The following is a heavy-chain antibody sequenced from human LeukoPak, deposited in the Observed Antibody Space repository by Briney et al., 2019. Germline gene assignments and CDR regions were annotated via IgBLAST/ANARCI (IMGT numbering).Heavy chain of an antibody. CDR3: ARDSIDDCSSTSCYGWFDP. V-gene: IGHV4-34*01. J-gene: IGHJ5*02. Sequence: PSETLSLTCAVYGGSFSGYYWSWIRQPPGKGLEGMGEINHSGSTNYNPSLKSRVTISVDTSKNQSSLKLSSVTAADTAVYYCARDSIDDCSSTSCYGWFDPWGQGTLVTVSS. CDR2: INHSGST. D-gene: IGHD2-2*01. CDR1: GGSFSGYY.